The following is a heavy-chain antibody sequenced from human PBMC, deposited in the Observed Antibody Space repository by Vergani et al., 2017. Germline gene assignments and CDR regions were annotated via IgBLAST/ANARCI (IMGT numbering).Heavy chain of an antibody. CDR1: GFTFSSYS. CDR3: ARVDGGYDWGYYYYYMDV. D-gene: IGHD5-12*01. CDR2: ISSSSSTI. Sequence: EVQLVESGGGLVQPGGSLRLSCAASGFTFSSYSMNWVRQAPGKGLEWVSYISSSSSTIYYADSVKGRFTISRDNAKNSLYLQMNSLRDEDTAVYYCARVDGGYDWGYYYYYMDVWGKGTTVTVSS. V-gene: IGHV3-48*02. J-gene: IGHJ6*03.